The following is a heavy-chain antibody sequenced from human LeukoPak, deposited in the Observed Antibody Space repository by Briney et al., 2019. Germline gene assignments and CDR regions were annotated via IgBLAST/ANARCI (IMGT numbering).Heavy chain of an antibody. J-gene: IGHJ4*02. V-gene: IGHV3-23*01. Sequence: PGGSLRLSCAASGFTFTSYAMTWVRQAPGKGLEWVSGISNSGSSTYYADSVEGRFTISRDNSKNTLYLQMNSLRAEDTAVYYCAKGKVVPATIYDYWGQGTLVTVSS. D-gene: IGHD2-2*02. CDR3: AKGKVVPATIYDY. CDR2: ISNSGSST. CDR1: GFTFTSYA.